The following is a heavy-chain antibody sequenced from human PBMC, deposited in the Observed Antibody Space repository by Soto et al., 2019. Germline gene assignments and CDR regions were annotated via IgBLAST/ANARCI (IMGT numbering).Heavy chain of an antibody. CDR1: GGTFSSYA. CDR2: IIPIFGTA. D-gene: IGHD7-27*01. CDR3: ARGNLGLSRYYYYGMDV. Sequence: QVQLVPSGAEVKKPGSSVKVSCKASGGTFSSYAISWVRQAPGQGLEWMGGIIPIFGTANYAQKFQGRVTITADESTSTAYMELSSLRSEDTAVYYCARGNLGLSRYYYYGMDVWGQGTTVTVSS. J-gene: IGHJ6*02. V-gene: IGHV1-69*01.